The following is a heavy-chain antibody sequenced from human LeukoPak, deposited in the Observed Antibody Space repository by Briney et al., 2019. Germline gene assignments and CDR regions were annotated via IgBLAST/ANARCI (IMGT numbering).Heavy chain of an antibody. CDR3: ARVSSSGWRLDY. CDR1: GGSISSYY. J-gene: IGHJ4*02. D-gene: IGHD6-19*01. CDR2: IYTSGST. Sequence: SETLSLTRTVSGGSISSYYWSWIRQPAGKGLEWIGRIYTSGSTNYNPSLKSRVTMSVDTSKNQFSLKLSSVTAADTAVYYCARVSSSGWRLDYWGQGTLVTVSS. V-gene: IGHV4-4*07.